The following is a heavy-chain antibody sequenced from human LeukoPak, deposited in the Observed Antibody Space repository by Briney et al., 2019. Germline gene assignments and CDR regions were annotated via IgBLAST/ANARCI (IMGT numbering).Heavy chain of an antibody. J-gene: IGHJ6*03. D-gene: IGHD6-25*01. V-gene: IGHV1-69*13. Sequence: ASVKVSCKASGGTFSSYAISWVRQAPGQGLEWMGGIIPIFGTANYAQKFQGRVTITADESTSTAYMELSSLRSEDTAVYYCARALLLPTAAITADYYYYMDVWGKGTTVTVSS. CDR1: GGTFSSYA. CDR2: IIPIFGTA. CDR3: ARALLLPTAAITADYYYYMDV.